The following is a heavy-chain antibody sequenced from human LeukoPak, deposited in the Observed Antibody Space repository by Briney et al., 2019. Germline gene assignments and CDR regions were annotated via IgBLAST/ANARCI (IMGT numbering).Heavy chain of an antibody. Sequence: SETLSLTCTVSGGSISSYYWSWIRQPPGKGLEWIGYIYYSGSTNHNPSLKSRVTISVDTSKNQFSLKLSSVTAADTAVYYCARSNADYYDSSGYYRYWGQGTLVTVSS. J-gene: IGHJ4*02. V-gene: IGHV4-59*01. CDR1: GGSISSYY. CDR2: IYYSGST. CDR3: ARSNADYYDSSGYYRY. D-gene: IGHD3-22*01.